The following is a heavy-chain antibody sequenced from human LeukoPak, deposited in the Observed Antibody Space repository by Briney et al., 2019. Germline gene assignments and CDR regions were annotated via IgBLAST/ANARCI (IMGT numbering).Heavy chain of an antibody. CDR3: AKPVSGWYYFDY. CDR1: GFTFSRYW. J-gene: IGHJ4*03. V-gene: IGHV3-30*02. CDR2: IRYDGSNK. D-gene: IGHD6-19*01. Sequence: PGGSLRLSCAASGFTFSRYWMSWVRQAPGKGLEWVAFIRYDGSNKYYADSVKGRFTISRDNSKNTLYLQMNSLRAEDTAVYYCAKPVSGWYYFDYWGKGTTVTVSS.